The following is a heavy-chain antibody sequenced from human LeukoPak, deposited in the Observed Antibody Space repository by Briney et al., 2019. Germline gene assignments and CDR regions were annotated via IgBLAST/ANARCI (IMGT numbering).Heavy chain of an antibody. Sequence: SETLSLTCTVSGGSISSGGYYWSWIRQHPGKGLEWIGYIYYSGSTYYNPSLKSRVTISVDTSKNQFSLKLSSVTAADTAVYYCARALVDGDDDDYWGQGTLVTVSS. J-gene: IGHJ4*02. D-gene: IGHD4-17*01. CDR3: ARALVDGDDDDY. CDR2: IYYSGST. CDR1: GGSISSGGYY. V-gene: IGHV4-31*03.